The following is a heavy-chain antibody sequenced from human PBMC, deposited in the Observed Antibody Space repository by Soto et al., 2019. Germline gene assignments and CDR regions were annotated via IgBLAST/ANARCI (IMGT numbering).Heavy chain of an antibody. Sequence: SVKVSCKASGGTFSSYAISWVRQAPGQGLEWMGGIIPIFGTANYAQKFQGRVTITADESTSTAYMELSSLRSEDTAVYYCARVSSSSWYSGYYYGMDVWGQGTTVTVSS. CDR3: ARVSSSSWYSGYYYGMDV. CDR1: GGTFSSYA. D-gene: IGHD6-13*01. CDR2: IIPIFGTA. J-gene: IGHJ6*02. V-gene: IGHV1-69*13.